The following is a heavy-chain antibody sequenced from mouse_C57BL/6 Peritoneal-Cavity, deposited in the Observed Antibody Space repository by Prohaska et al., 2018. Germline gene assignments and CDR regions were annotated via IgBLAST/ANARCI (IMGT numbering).Heavy chain of an antibody. CDR3: ARGGYYGNPYWYFDV. V-gene: IGHV1-69*01. Sequence: QVQLQQPGAELVMPGASVKLSCKASGYTFTRYWMHWVKQWPGQGLEWIGEIDPSDSYTNYNQKLKGKATLTVDKSSSTAYMQLSSLTSEDSAVYYCARGGYYGNPYWYFDVWGTGTTVTVSS. CDR2: IDPSDSYT. CDR1: GYTFTRYW. J-gene: IGHJ1*03. D-gene: IGHD2-1*01.